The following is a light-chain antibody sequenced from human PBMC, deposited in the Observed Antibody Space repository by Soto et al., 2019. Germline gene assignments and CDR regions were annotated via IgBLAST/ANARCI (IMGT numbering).Light chain of an antibody. CDR2: GNG. V-gene: IGLV1-40*01. CDR3: QSYDSSLSGSEV. CDR1: SSNIGEGHD. J-gene: IGLJ1*01. Sequence: QSVLTQPPSVSGAPGQRVTISCTGSSSNIGEGHDVHWYQQLPGTAPKLLIYGNGNRPSGVPDRFSGSKSGTSASLAITGLQAEDEADYYCQSYDSSLSGSEVFGTGTKVTV.